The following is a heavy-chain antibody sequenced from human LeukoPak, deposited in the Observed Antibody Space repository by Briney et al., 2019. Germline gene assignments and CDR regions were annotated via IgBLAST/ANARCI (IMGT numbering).Heavy chain of an antibody. CDR3: AKDALWFGERPPFDY. Sequence: GGSLRLSCAASGFTFSSYAMSWVRQAPGKGLEWVSAIGGSGGSTYYADSVKGRFTISRDNSKNTLYLQMNSLRAEDTAVYYCAKDALWFGERPPFDYWGQGTLVTVSS. D-gene: IGHD3-10*01. CDR2: IGGSGGST. V-gene: IGHV3-23*01. J-gene: IGHJ4*02. CDR1: GFTFSSYA.